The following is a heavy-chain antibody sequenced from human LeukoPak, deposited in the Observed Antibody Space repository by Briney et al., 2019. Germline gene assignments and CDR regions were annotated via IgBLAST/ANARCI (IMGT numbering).Heavy chain of an antibody. Sequence: PSETLSLTCTVSGGSISSYYWSWIRQPPGKGLEWIGYIYYSGSTNYNPSLKSRVTISVDTSKNQFSLKLSSVTAADTAVYYCARDPGSAGYDFWSGYPNNYYGMDVWGQGTTVTVSS. J-gene: IGHJ6*02. V-gene: IGHV4-59*01. D-gene: IGHD3-3*01. CDR3: ARDPGSAGYDFWSGYPNNYYGMDV. CDR1: GGSISSYY. CDR2: IYYSGST.